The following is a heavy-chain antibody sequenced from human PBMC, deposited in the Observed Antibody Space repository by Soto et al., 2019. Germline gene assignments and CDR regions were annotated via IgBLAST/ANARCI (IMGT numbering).Heavy chain of an antibody. CDR3: ATIAAAGTDYYYYGMDV. D-gene: IGHD6-13*01. J-gene: IGHJ6*02. CDR1: GYTI. Sequence: QVQLVQSGAELKKPGASVTVSCKASGYTIISWVRQAPGQGLECMGWISAYNGNTNYAKKFQGRVTMTTDTSTSTAYMELRSLRSDDTAVYYCATIAAAGTDYYYYGMDVWGQGTTVTVSS. CDR2: ISAYNGNT. V-gene: IGHV1-18*01.